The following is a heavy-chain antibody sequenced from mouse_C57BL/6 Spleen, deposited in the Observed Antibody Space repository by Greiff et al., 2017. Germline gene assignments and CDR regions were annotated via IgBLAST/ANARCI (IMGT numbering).Heavy chain of an antibody. D-gene: IGHD2-1*01. V-gene: IGHV1-9*01. CDR2: ILPGSGST. Sequence: QVQLQQSGAELMKPGASVKLSCKATGYTFTGYWIEWVKQRPGHGLEWIGEILPGSGSTNYNEKFKGKATFTADTSSNTAYMQLSSLTTEDSAIYYCARREIYYGTDYYAMDYWGQGTSVTVSS. CDR3: ARREIYYGTDYYAMDY. J-gene: IGHJ4*01. CDR1: GYTFTGYW.